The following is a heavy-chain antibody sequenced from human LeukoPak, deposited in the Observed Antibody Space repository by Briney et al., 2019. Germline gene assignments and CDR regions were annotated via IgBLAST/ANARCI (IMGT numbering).Heavy chain of an antibody. Sequence: GGSLRLSCAASGFTFSSYAMSWVRQAPGKGLEWVSGISGSGSGGSTYYADSVKGRFTISRDNSKNTLYLQMNSLRAEDTAVYYCTKGGGVHSHSDWGQGTLVTVSS. CDR2: ISGSGSGGST. CDR3: TKGGGVHSHSD. V-gene: IGHV3-23*01. D-gene: IGHD3-10*01. CDR1: GFTFSSYA. J-gene: IGHJ4*02.